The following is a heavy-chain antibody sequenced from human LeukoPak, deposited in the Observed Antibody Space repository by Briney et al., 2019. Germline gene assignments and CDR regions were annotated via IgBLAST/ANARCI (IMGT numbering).Heavy chain of an antibody. J-gene: IGHJ4*02. CDR1: GFTFSDYA. CDR3: ARGDRGYFDY. CDR2: ISSNGGST. V-gene: IGHV3-64*02. Sequence: PGGSLRLSCAASGFTFSDYAMHWVRQAPGKGLEYVSVISSNGGSTYYADSVKGRFTISRDNSKNTLYLQMNSLRAEDTAVYYCARGDRGYFDYWGQGTLVTVSS. D-gene: IGHD1-26*01.